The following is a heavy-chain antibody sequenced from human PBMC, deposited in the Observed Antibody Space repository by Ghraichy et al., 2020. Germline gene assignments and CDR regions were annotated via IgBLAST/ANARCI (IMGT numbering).Heavy chain of an antibody. Sequence: SQTLSLTCAISGDSVSSNSAAWNWIRQSPSRGLEWLGRTYYRSKWYNDYAVSVKSRITINPDTSKNQFSLQLNSVTPEDTAVYYCARASFMITFGGVIAPHDAFDIWGQGTMVTVSS. CDR3: ARASFMITFGGVIAPHDAFDI. D-gene: IGHD3-16*02. CDR2: TYYRSKWYN. V-gene: IGHV6-1*01. CDR1: GDSVSSNSAA. J-gene: IGHJ3*02.